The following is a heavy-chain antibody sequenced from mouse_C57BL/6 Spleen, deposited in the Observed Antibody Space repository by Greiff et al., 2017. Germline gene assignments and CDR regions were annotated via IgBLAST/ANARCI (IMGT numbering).Heavy chain of an antibody. V-gene: IGHV1-81*01. J-gene: IGHJ2*01. CDR3: ARREGPGYFDY. Sequence: VQLQQSGAELARPGASVKLSCKASGYTFTSYGISWVKQRTGQGLEWIGEIYPRSGNTYYNAKFKGKATLTADKSSSTAYMELRSLTSEDSAVYFCARREGPGYFDYWGQGTTLTVSS. CDR1: GYTFTSYG. CDR2: IYPRSGNT.